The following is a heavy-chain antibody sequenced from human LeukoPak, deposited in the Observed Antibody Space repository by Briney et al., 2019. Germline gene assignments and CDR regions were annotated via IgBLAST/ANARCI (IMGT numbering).Heavy chain of an antibody. CDR1: GDSISNYY. CDR3: EKGRTAAGSFNY. V-gene: IGHV4-59*08. J-gene: IGHJ4*02. D-gene: IGHD6-13*01. CDR2: IYHSGFT. Sequence: SETLSLTCTVSGDSISNYYWSWIRQPPGKGLEWIGYIYHSGFTNYNPSLKSRVTISVDTSKNQFSLRLSSVTAADTAVYYCEKGRTAAGSFNYWGKGTLVTVSS.